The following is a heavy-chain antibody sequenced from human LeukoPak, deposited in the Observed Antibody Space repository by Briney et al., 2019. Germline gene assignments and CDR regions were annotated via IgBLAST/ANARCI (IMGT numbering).Heavy chain of an antibody. Sequence: GGSLRLSCAASAFTFSSYSMNWVRQAPGKGLEWVSSISSSGSYIYYADSVKGRFTISRDNAKNSLYLQMNSLRAEDTAVYYCARDQSSVAGTTYNWFDPWGQGTLVTVSS. CDR1: AFTFSSYS. V-gene: IGHV3-21*01. D-gene: IGHD6-19*01. CDR2: ISSSGSYI. CDR3: ARDQSSVAGTTYNWFDP. J-gene: IGHJ5*02.